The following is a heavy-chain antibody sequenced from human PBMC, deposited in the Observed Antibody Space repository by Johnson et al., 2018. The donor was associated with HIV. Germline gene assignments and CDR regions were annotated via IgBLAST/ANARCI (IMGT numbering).Heavy chain of an antibody. Sequence: VQLVDSGGGLVQPGGSLRLSCAASGFTFSSYDMHWVRQATGKGLEWVSAIGTAGDTYYPGSVKGRFTISRENAKNSLYLQMNSLRAGDTAVYYCARVTNSDAFDIWGQGTMVTVSS. CDR1: GFTFSSYD. D-gene: IGHD2-8*01. J-gene: IGHJ3*02. V-gene: IGHV3-13*01. CDR2: IGTAGDT. CDR3: ARVTNSDAFDI.